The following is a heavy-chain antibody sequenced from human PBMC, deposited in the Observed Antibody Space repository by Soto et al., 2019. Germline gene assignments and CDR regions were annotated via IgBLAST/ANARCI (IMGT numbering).Heavy chain of an antibody. J-gene: IGHJ4*02. CDR1: GFTFSTYW. D-gene: IGHD2-15*01. CDR2: INSDGSTT. CDR3: ARDQGYCSGGSCYVAGY. V-gene: IGHV3-74*01. Sequence: EVQLVESGGGLVQPGGSLTLSCAASGFTFSTYWMHWVRQAPGKGLVWVSRINSDGSTTDYADSVRGRFTISRDNAKKTLYLQMNSLRAEDTAVYYCARDQGYCSGGSCYVAGYWGQGTLVTVSS.